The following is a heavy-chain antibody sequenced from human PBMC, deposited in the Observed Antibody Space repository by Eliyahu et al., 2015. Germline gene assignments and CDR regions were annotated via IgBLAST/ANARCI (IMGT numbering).Heavy chain of an antibody. J-gene: IGHJ4*02. V-gene: IGHV5-51*01. D-gene: IGHD3-22*01. CDR2: IYPGDSDT. Sequence: EVQLVQSGAEVKKPGESLKISCKGSGYSFTSYWIGWVRQMPGKGLEWMGIIYPGDSDTRYSPSFQGQVTISADKSISTAYLQWSSLKASDTAMYYCARPGRSDSSGYYIPYFDYWGQGTLVTVSS. CDR1: GYSFTSYW. CDR3: ARPGRSDSSGYYIPYFDY.